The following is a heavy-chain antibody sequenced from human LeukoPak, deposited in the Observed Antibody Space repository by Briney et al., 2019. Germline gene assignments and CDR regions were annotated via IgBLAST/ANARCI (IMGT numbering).Heavy chain of an antibody. V-gene: IGHV1-8*01. CDR3: ARATWELLLYYYYYMDV. Sequence: ASVKVSCKASGYTFTSYDINWVRQATGQGLEWMGWMNPNSGNTGYAQKFQGRVTMTRNTSISTAYMEPSSLRSEDTAVYYCARATWELLLYYYYYMDVWGKGTTVTVSS. D-gene: IGHD1-26*01. J-gene: IGHJ6*03. CDR2: MNPNSGNT. CDR1: GYTFTSYD.